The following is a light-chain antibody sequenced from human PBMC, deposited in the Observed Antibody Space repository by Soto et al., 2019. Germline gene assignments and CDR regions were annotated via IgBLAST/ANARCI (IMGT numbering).Light chain of an antibody. CDR1: SSDVGGYNY. J-gene: IGLJ3*02. CDR3: SSYTSSSTLV. V-gene: IGLV2-14*01. CDR2: EVS. Sequence: QSVLTQPASVSGSPGQSITISCTGTSSDVGGYNYVSWYQQHPGKAPKLMIYEVSHRPSGVSNRFSGSKSGNTASLTISGLQAEDEADYYCSSYTSSSTLVFGGGTKVTV.